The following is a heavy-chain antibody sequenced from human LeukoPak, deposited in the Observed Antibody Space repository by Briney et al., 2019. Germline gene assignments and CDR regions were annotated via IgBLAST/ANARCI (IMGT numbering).Heavy chain of an antibody. CDR2: IYYSGST. J-gene: IGHJ3*02. CDR3: ARESRIQLWFRQNAFDI. CDR1: GGSISSYY. Sequence: SETLSLTCTVPGGSISSYYWSWIRQPPGKGLEWIGYIYYSGSTNYNPSLKSRVTISVDTSKNQFSLKLSSVTAADTAVYYCARESRIQLWFRQNAFDIWGQGTMVTVSS. V-gene: IGHV4-59*01. D-gene: IGHD5-18*01.